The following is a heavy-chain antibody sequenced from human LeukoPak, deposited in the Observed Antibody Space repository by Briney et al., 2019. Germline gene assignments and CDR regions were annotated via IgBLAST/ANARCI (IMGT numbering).Heavy chain of an antibody. CDR3: ARYLYYDFWSGYNWFDP. CDR1: CGSISNSSYY. V-gene: IGHV4-39*01. D-gene: IGHD3-3*01. J-gene: IGHJ5*02. Sequence: SETLSLTCTVSCGSISNSSYYWGWIRQPPGKGLEWIGSIYYSGSTYYNPSLKSRVTISVDTSKNQFSLKLSSVTAADTAVYYCARYLYYDFWSGYNWFDPWGQGTLVTVSS. CDR2: IYYSGST.